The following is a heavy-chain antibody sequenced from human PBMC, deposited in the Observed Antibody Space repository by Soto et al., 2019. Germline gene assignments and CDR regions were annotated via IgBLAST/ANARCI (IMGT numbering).Heavy chain of an antibody. CDR3: ARDRSNSGWDFDH. V-gene: IGHV1-18*01. J-gene: IGHJ4*02. CDR2: ISTYNGNT. Sequence: ASVKVSCKASGYTFTSYAISWVRQAPGQGLEWMGWISTYNGNTNYAQNLQGRVTMTTDTSTSTAYMELRSLRSDDTAVYYCARDRSNSGWDFDHWGQGTLVTVSS. D-gene: IGHD6-19*01. CDR1: GYTFTSYA.